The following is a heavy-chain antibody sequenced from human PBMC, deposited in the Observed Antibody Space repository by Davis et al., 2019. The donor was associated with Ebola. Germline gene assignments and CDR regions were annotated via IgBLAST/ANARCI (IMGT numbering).Heavy chain of an antibody. CDR3: ARAKYSGWGMDV. J-gene: IGHJ6*02. CDR2: IRQDGNEI. CDR1: GFTFSTSW. Sequence: GESLKISCAASGFTFSTSWMTWVRQAPGKGLEWVANIRQDGNEIYYVDSVKGRFTISSDNAKNSLYLQMNSLRAGDTAVYYCARAKYSGWGMDVWGQGTTVTVSS. D-gene: IGHD5-12*01. V-gene: IGHV3-7*01.